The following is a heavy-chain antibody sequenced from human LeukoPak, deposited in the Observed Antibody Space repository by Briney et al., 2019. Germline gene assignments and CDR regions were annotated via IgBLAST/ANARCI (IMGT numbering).Heavy chain of an antibody. CDR1: GGSISSSSYY. V-gene: IGHV4-39*01. J-gene: IGHJ4*02. D-gene: IGHD5-12*01. CDR2: IYYSGST. Sequence: SETLSLTCTVSGGSISSSSYYWGWIRQPPGKGLEWIGSIYYSGSTYYNPSLKSRVTISVDTSKNQFSLKLSSVTAADTAVYYCARHNRYSGPRDFDYWGQGTLVTVSS. CDR3: ARHNRYSGPRDFDY.